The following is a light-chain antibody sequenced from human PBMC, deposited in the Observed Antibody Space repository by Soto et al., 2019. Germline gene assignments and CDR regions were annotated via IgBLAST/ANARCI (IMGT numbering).Light chain of an antibody. CDR1: QRLTNN. J-gene: IGKJ4*01. V-gene: IGKV3D-15*01. Sequence: EIVMTQSPATLSVSPGEGVTLSCRASQRLTNNLAWYQQSPGQAPRLLIYGASTRATGIPTRFSGSGTGTEFTLTISSLESEDFAVYYCQQRTNWPLTFGGGTKVEIK. CDR3: QQRTNWPLT. CDR2: GAS.